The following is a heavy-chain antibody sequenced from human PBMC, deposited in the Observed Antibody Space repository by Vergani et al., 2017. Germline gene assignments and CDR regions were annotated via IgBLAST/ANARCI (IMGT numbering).Heavy chain of an antibody. Sequence: QVQLQESGPGLVKPSQTLSLTCTVSGGSISSGSYYWSWIRQPAGKGLEWIGRIYTSGSTNYNPSLKSRVTISVDTSKNQFSLKLSSVTAADTAVYYCARSSSTRLNWFDPWGQGTLVTVSS. CDR3: ARSSSTRLNWFDP. CDR2: IYTSGST. CDR1: GGSISSGSYY. J-gene: IGHJ5*02. V-gene: IGHV4-61*02. D-gene: IGHD2-2*01.